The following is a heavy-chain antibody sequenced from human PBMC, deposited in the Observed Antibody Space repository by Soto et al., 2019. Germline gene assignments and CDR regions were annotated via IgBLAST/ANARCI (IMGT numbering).Heavy chain of an antibody. V-gene: IGHV1-58*01. Sequence: QMQLVQSGPEVKKPGTSVKVSCKASGFTFTSSAVQWVRQARGQRLEWIGWIVVGSGNTNYTQKFQQRVTITRDMSTSTAYMELSSLRSEDTAVYYCAAENMGGSYYSWGQGTLVTVSS. D-gene: IGHD1-26*01. CDR3: AAENMGGSYYS. CDR2: IVVGSGNT. J-gene: IGHJ4*02. CDR1: GFTFTSSA.